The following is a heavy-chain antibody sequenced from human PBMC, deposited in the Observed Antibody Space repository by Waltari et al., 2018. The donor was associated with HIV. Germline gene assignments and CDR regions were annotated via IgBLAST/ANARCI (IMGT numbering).Heavy chain of an antibody. Sequence: EVQLVQSGTELKKPGDSLQISCQSSGYSFTSYWIAWVRQMPGKGLEWMGIIYPCDSDTRYSPSFQGQVTISADKSINTAYLQWTSLKASDTAIYYCARLPAGPYESGGASSNYFDYWGRGTLVTVSS. V-gene: IGHV5-51*03. CDR2: IYPCDSDT. CDR3: ARLPAGPYESGGASSNYFDY. D-gene: IGHD3-22*01. CDR1: GYSFTSYW. J-gene: IGHJ4*02.